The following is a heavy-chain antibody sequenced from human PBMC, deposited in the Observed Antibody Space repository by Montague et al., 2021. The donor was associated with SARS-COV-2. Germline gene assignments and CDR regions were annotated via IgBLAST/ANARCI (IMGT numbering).Heavy chain of an antibody. CDR2: IYYSGST. CDR1: GGSITGYD. V-gene: IGHV4-59*03. J-gene: IGHJ6*02. D-gene: IGHD4-11*01. Sequence: SETLSLTCTVSGGSITGYDWTWIRQPPGKGLEWIGHIYYSGSTNFSPSFKGRGTMSIDASKNQFSLKLNSVTAADTAVYFCAVNSNYYYYYGMDVWGQGTTVTVSS. CDR3: AVNSNYYYYYGMDV.